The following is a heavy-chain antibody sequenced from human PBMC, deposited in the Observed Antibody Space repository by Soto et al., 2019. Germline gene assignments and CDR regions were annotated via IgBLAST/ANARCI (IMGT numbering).Heavy chain of an antibody. Sequence: GESLKISCKGSGYSFTSYWIGWVRQMPGKGLEWMGIIYPGDSDTRYSLSFQGQVTISADKSLSTAYLQWSSLKVSDTAMYYCARHGELIEAKTSDAFDIWGQGTKVTVSS. V-gene: IGHV5-51*01. CDR3: ARHGELIEAKTSDAFDI. J-gene: IGHJ3*02. CDR1: GYSFTSYW. D-gene: IGHD5-12*01. CDR2: IYPGDSDT.